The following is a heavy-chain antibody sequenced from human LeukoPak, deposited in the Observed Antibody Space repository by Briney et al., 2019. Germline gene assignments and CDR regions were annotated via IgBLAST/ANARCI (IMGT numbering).Heavy chain of an antibody. CDR3: ARSTLRVWFDP. CDR2: IYYSGST. V-gene: IGHV4-59*01. J-gene: IGHJ5*02. CDR1: GGSISSYY. Sequence: SETLSLTCTVSGGSISSYYWSWIRQPPGKGLEWIGYIYYSGSTNYNPSLKSRVTISVDTSKNQFSLKLSSVTAADTAVYYCARSTLRVWFDPWGQGTLVTVSS.